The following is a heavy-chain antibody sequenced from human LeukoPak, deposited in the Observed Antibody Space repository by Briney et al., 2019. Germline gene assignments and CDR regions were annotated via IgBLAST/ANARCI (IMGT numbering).Heavy chain of an antibody. V-gene: IGHV3-21*01. J-gene: IGHJ4*02. CDR2: ISSSSSYI. CDR3: ARVDRAWTATGAYYFDY. Sequence: GGSLRLSCAASGFTFSSYSMNWVRQAPGKGLEWVSSISSSSSYIYYADSVKGRFTISRDNAKNSLYLQMNSLRAEDTAVYYCARVDRAWTATGAYYFDYWGQGTLVTVST. CDR1: GFTFSSYS. D-gene: IGHD7-27*01.